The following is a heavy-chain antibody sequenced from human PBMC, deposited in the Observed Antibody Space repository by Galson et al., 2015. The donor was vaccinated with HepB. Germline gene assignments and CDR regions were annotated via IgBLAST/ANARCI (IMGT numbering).Heavy chain of an antibody. V-gene: IGHV4-4*07. J-gene: IGHJ4*02. CDR3: TRDTYYYGSGTFDY. Sequence: TLSLTCTVSGGSMSSYYWSWIRQPAGKGLEWIGRIYSTGTTNYNPSLRSRVTMSVDTSKKQFSLNLRSVTAADTAVYFCTRDTYYYGSGTFDYWGQGALVTVSS. CDR2: IYSTGTT. CDR1: GGSMSSYY. D-gene: IGHD3-10*01.